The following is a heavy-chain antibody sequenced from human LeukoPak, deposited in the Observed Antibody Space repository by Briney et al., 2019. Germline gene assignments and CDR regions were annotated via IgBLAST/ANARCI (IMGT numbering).Heavy chain of an antibody. CDR3: ARARYSFDLDY. Sequence: PSETLSLTCAVYGGSFSGDFWSWLRQSPGKGLEWIGEIKHDGSTTYNPSLESRVTMSLDTSTNQISLEMTSLTPEDTAVYYCARARYSFDLDYWGQGTLVTVSS. V-gene: IGHV4-34*01. CDR1: GGSFSGDF. D-gene: IGHD5-18*01. J-gene: IGHJ4*02. CDR2: IKHDGST.